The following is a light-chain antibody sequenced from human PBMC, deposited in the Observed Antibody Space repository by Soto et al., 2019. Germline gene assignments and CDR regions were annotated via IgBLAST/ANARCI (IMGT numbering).Light chain of an antibody. CDR3: QQYDSLPIT. CDR2: DAS. J-gene: IGKJ5*01. CDR1: QDISKY. V-gene: IGKV1-33*01. Sequence: DIQMTESPSSLSASVRDRFTFTCLASQDISKYLSWYQSKVGKAPKLLVYDASDLESGVPGRLSASGSGTHFSMTISGMQPDDFDTYYCQQYDSLPITFGQGTRLEIK.